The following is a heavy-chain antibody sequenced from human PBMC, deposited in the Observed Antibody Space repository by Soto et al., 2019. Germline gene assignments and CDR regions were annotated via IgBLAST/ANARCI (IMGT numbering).Heavy chain of an antibody. J-gene: IGHJ6*03. Sequence: GGSLRLSCAASGFTFSSYSMNWVRQAPGKGLEWVSYISSSSSTIYYADSVKGRFTISRDNAKNSLYLQMNSLRAEDTAVYYCARGGQQQDYYYYMDVWGKGTTVTVSS. CDR1: GFTFSSYS. CDR3: ARGGQQQDYYYYMDV. V-gene: IGHV3-48*01. D-gene: IGHD6-13*01. CDR2: ISSSSSTI.